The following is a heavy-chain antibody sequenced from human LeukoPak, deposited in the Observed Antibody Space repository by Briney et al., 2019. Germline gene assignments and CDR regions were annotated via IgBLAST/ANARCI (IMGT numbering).Heavy chain of an antibody. D-gene: IGHD5-18*01. J-gene: IGHJ4*02. CDR3: ARKDTAMAIFDY. CDR2: IYTSGST. Sequence: PSETLSLTCTVSGGSISSYYWSWIRQPPGKGLEWIGYIYTSGSTNYNPSLKSRVTISVDTSKNQFSLILSSVTAADTAVYYCARKDTAMAIFDYWGQGTLVTVSS. V-gene: IGHV4-4*09. CDR1: GGSISSYY.